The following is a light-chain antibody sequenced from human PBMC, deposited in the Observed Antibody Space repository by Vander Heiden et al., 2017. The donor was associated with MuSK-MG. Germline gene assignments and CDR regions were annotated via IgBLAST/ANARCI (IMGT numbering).Light chain of an antibody. CDR3: QAWDSSTEV. V-gene: IGLV3-1*01. CDR1: TLGGRH. Sequence: SYDLTQPPSVSVSPGQTATITCSGNTLGGRHVSWYQQRPGQSPVVVIYQDNKRPSGTPGRFSGSNSGNTATLTISGTQVVDEADYYCQAWDSSTEVFGGGTKLTVL. J-gene: IGLJ2*01. CDR2: QDN.